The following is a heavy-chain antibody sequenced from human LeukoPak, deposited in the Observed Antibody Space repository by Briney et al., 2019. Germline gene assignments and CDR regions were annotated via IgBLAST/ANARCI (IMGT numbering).Heavy chain of an antibody. D-gene: IGHD1-26*01. Sequence: PGGSLRLSCAASGFTFSSYSMDWVRQAPGKGLEWVSSISSSSSYIYYADSVKGRFTISRDNAKNSLYLQMNSLRAEDTAVYYCCRGGSYLTYYFDYWGQGTLVTVSS. V-gene: IGHV3-21*01. CDR2: ISSSSSYI. J-gene: IGHJ4*02. CDR1: GFTFSSYS. CDR3: CRGGSYLTYYFDY.